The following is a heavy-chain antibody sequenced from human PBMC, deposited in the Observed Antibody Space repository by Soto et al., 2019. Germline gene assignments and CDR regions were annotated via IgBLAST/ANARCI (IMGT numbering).Heavy chain of an antibody. Sequence: EVQLLESGGGLVQPGGSLRLSCAASGFTFSSYAMSWVRQAPGKGLEWVSAISGSGGSTYYADSVKGRFTISRDNSKNTMYLQMNSLRAEDTAVYYCAKALLVVVAATADYWGQGTLVTVSS. J-gene: IGHJ4*02. V-gene: IGHV3-23*01. CDR1: GFTFSSYA. CDR3: AKALLVVVAATADY. CDR2: ISGSGGST. D-gene: IGHD2-15*01.